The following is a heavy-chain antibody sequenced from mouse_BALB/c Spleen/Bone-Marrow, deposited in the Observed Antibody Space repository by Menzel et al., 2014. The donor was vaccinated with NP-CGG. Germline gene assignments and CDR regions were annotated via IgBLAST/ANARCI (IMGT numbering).Heavy chain of an antibody. CDR1: GYSFTGYY. V-gene: IGHV1S34*01. D-gene: IGHD4-1*01. CDR3: ARGHWDVGYWYFDV. Sequence: LVKTGASVKISCKASGYSFTGYYMHWVKQNHGKSLGWIGYISCYNGATSYNQKFKGKATFTVDTSSSTAYIQFNSRTSEDAAVDYCARGHWDVGYWYFDVWGAGTTVTVSS. J-gene: IGHJ1*01. CDR2: ISCYNGAT.